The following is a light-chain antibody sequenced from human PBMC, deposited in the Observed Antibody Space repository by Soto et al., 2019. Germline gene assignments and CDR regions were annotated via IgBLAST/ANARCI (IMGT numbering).Light chain of an antibody. V-gene: IGKV1-12*01. CDR2: AAS. J-gene: IGKJ5*01. CDR3: QDSYSFPIT. Sequence: DIQMTQSPSSVSASVGDRVTITCRASQGISSWLAWYQQKPGKAPKFLIYAASTFQSGVPSRFSGSASGTEFTLTISNLQPEDFAAYYGQDSYSFPITFGQGTRLEIK. CDR1: QGISSW.